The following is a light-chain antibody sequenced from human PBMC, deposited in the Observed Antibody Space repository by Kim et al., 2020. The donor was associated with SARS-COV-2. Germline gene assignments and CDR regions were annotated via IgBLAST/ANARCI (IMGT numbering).Light chain of an antibody. J-gene: IGLJ3*02. V-gene: IGLV3-27*01. CDR2: KDS. CDR1: VLAKKY. CDR3: YSAADNNLALV. Sequence: SPGQTARITCSRNVLAKKYARWFQQKPGQAPVLVIYKDSERPSGIPERFSGSSSGTTVTLTISGAQVEDEADYYCYSAADNNLALVFGGGTQLTVL.